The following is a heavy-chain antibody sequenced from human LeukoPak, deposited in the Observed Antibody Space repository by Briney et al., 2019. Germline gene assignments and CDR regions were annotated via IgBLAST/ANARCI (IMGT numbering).Heavy chain of an antibody. V-gene: IGHV6-1*01. D-gene: IGHD3-10*01. Sequence: SQTLSLTCAISGDSISSNSAAWNWIRQSPSRGLEWLGRTYYRSKWYNDYAESVRSRMSTNPDTSKNQFSLHLRSVTPEDTAVYYCVSEDYYASGSLDYWGQGTLVTVSS. CDR2: TYYRSKWYN. J-gene: IGHJ4*02. CDR1: GDSISSNSAA. CDR3: VSEDYYASGSLDY.